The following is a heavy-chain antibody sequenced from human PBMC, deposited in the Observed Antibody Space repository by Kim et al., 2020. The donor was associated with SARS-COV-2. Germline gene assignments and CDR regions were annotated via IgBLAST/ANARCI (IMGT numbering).Heavy chain of an antibody. CDR3: AKDMSSGAGSYVFDY. J-gene: IGHJ4*02. Sequence: SVKGRSTISRDNAKNTLYLQMNSLRAEDTAVYYCAKDMSSGAGSYVFDYWGQGTLVTVSS. V-gene: IGHV3-23*01. D-gene: IGHD3-10*01.